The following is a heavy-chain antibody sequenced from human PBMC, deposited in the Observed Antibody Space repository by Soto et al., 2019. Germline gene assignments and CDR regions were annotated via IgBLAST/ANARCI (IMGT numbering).Heavy chain of an antibody. J-gene: IGHJ6*02. CDR1: GGTFSSYA. CDR2: IIPIFGTA. CDR3: ARDRDYYGSGSYYNTHYYGMDV. Sequence: SVKVSCKASGGTFSSYAISWVRQAPGQGLEWMGGIIPIFGTANYAQKFQGRVTITADESTSTAYMELSSLRSEDTAVYYCARDRDYYGSGSYYNTHYYGMDVWG. D-gene: IGHD3-10*01. V-gene: IGHV1-69*13.